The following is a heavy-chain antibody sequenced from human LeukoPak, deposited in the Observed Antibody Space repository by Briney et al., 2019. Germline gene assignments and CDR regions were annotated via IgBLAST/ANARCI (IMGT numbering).Heavy chain of an antibody. CDR1: ASTLSNYC. Sequence: PGRSLRPSCAASASTLSNYCISSARHPPGKGRGWLSYISGRSSTIYYADSVRGRFTISRDNAKNSMYLQMNSLRAEDTAVYYCARDRLTSGSYFFDYWGQGTLVTVSS. CDR3: ARDRLTSGSYFFDY. D-gene: IGHD1-26*01. CDR2: ISGRSSTI. J-gene: IGHJ4*02. V-gene: IGHV3-48*01.